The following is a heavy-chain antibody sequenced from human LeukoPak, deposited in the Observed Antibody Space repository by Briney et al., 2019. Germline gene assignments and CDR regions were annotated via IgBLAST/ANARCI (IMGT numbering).Heavy chain of an antibody. V-gene: IGHV1-18*01. CDR2: ISGYNGNT. D-gene: IGHD3-10*01. Sequence: GASVKVSSKASGYTFTSYGISWVRQAPGQGLEWMGWISGYNGNTNYAQKLQGRVTMTTDTSTSTAYMELRSLRSDDTAVYYCARPNYPGGSGSYGGTNWFDPWGQGTLVTVSS. CDR1: GYTFTSYG. CDR3: ARPNYPGGSGSYGGTNWFDP. J-gene: IGHJ5*02.